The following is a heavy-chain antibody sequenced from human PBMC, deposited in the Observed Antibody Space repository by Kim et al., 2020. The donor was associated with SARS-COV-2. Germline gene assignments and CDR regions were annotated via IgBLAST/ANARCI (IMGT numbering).Heavy chain of an antibody. CDR2: IKQDGSEK. J-gene: IGHJ4*02. V-gene: IGHV3-7*05. Sequence: GGSLRLSCAASGFTFSSYWMSWVRQAPGKGLEWVANIKQDGSEKYYVDSVKGRFTISRDNAKNSLYLQMNSLRAEDTAVYYCARDPLDYYGSGSYSDYWGQGTLVTVSS. CDR1: GFTFSSYW. CDR3: ARDPLDYYGSGSYSDY. D-gene: IGHD3-10*01.